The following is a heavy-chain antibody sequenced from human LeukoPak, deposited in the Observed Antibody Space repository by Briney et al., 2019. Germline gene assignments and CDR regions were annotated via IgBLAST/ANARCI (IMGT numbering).Heavy chain of an antibody. D-gene: IGHD6-13*01. CDR1: GFTFSSCT. CDR3: ARDMGYSSSWGYYYYMDV. Sequence: GGSLRLSCAASGFTFSSCTMNWVRQSPGKGLEWVSSISSSSTYIYYADSVKGRFTISRDNAKNSLYLQMNSLRAEDTAVYYCARDMGYSSSWGYYYYMDVWGKGTTVTVSS. CDR2: ISSSSTYI. V-gene: IGHV3-21*01. J-gene: IGHJ6*03.